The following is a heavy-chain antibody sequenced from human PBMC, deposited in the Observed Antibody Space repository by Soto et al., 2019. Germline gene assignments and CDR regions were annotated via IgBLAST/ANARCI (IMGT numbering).Heavy chain of an antibody. CDR3: ARDLAAGDH. D-gene: IGHD6-13*01. Sequence: QVQLVQSGAEVKKPGASVKVSCRASGYTFINYYIHWVRQAPGQGLEWLAIINPTSGSTNYAQKFQGRVTLTMDTSTSTVYMELSGLRSDGTAVFYCARDLAAGDHWGQGTLVTVSS. V-gene: IGHV1-46*01. J-gene: IGHJ4*02. CDR1: GYTFINYY. CDR2: INPTSGST.